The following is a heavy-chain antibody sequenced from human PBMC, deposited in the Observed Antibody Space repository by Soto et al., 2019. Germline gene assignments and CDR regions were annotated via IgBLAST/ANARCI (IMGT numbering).Heavy chain of an antibody. CDR1: GFTFDDYA. V-gene: IGHV3-9*01. D-gene: IGHD1-26*01. CDR2: VDWNSGSV. CDR3: VKGRGSFLVHFGLDV. Sequence: EVQLVESGGGFVQPGRSLRLSCIASGFTFDDYAMHWVRQAPGKGLEWVSSVDWNSGSVAYADSVKGQFTVSRDNARNSLFLQMKLLRGEDTALYYCVKGRGSFLVHFGLDVWGQGTTVTVSS. J-gene: IGHJ6*02.